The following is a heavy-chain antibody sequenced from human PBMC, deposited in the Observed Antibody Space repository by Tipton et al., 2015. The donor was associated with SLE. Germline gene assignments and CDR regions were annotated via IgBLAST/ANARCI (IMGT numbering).Heavy chain of an antibody. V-gene: IGHV4-34*01. J-gene: IGHJ6*02. CDR3: ARVKVATIVRVAYYYYGMDV. D-gene: IGHD5-12*01. CDR2: INHSGST. CDR1: GGPFSGYY. Sequence: LRLSCAVEGGPFSGYYWSWIRQPPGKGLEWMGEINHSGSTNYNPSLKSRVTISVDTSKNQFSLKLSSVTAADTAVYYCARVKVATIVRVAYYYYGMDVWGQGTTVTVSS.